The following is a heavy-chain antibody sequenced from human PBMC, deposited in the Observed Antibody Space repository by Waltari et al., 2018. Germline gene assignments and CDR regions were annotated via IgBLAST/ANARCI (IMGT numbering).Heavy chain of an antibody. Sequence: EVQLVESGGGVVQPGGSLRLSCAASEFTFSGTEMHWVRQAPGKGLEWVSYISGSGSTMYYADSVRGRFSISRDDAKNSLSLQMSSLRADDTAVYYCARGRGPHYFIYWGQGTTVTVSS. CDR2: ISGSGSTM. CDR3: ARGRGPHYFIY. V-gene: IGHV3-48*03. J-gene: IGHJ4*02. D-gene: IGHD3-10*01. CDR1: EFTFSGTE.